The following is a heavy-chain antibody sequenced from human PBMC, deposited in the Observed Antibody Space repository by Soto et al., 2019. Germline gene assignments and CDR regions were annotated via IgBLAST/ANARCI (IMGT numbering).Heavy chain of an antibody. CDR3: AKDERPSLQLRFLEWSVGFFLCFDY. CDR1: GFTFSSYA. J-gene: IGHJ4*02. D-gene: IGHD3-3*01. CDR2: ISGSGGST. Sequence: GESLKISCAASGFTFSSYAMSWVRQAPGKGLEWVSAISGSGGSTYYADSVKGRFTISRDNSKNTLYLQMNSLRAEDTAVYYCAKDERPSLQLRFLEWSVGFFLCFDYWGQGTLVTVSS. V-gene: IGHV3-23*01.